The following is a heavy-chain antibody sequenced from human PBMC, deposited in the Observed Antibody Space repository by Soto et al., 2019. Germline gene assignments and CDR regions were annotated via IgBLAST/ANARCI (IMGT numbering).Heavy chain of an antibody. Sequence: ASVKVSCKASGYTFTGYYMHWVRQAPGQGLEWMGWINPNSGGTNYAQKFQGRVTMTRDTSISTAYMELSRLRSDDTAVYYCAKAGYSSSWYRGDNWFDPWGQRTLVTVSS. J-gene: IGHJ5*02. CDR1: GYTFTGYY. CDR2: INPNSGGT. CDR3: AKAGYSSSWYRGDNWFDP. D-gene: IGHD6-13*01. V-gene: IGHV1-2*02.